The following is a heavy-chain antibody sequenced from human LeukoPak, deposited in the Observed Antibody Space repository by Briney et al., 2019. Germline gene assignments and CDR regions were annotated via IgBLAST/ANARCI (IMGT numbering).Heavy chain of an antibody. Sequence: PSETLSLTCTVSGGSISSSSYYWGWIRQPPGKGLEWIGSIYYSGSTYYSPSLKSRVTISVDTSKNQFSLKLSSVTAADTAVYYCARFGDSSGYYYVGRFGYWGQGTLVTVSS. CDR2: IYYSGST. CDR3: ARFGDSSGYYYVGRFGY. J-gene: IGHJ4*02. V-gene: IGHV4-39*01. D-gene: IGHD3-22*01. CDR1: GGSISSSSYY.